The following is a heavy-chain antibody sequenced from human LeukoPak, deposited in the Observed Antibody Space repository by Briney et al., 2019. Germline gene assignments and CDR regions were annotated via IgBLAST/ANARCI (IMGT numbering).Heavy chain of an antibody. CDR1: GSTFSSYW. J-gene: IGHJ5*02. CDR3: ARGPIRNYYDSSGYYYANWFDP. CDR2: INSDGSST. Sequence: GGSLRLSCAASGSTFSSYWMHWVRQAPGKGLVWVSRINSDGSSTSYADSVKGRFTISRDNAKNTLYLQMNSLRAEDTAVYYCARGPIRNYYDSSGYYYANWFDPWGQGTLVTVSS. D-gene: IGHD3-22*01. V-gene: IGHV3-74*01.